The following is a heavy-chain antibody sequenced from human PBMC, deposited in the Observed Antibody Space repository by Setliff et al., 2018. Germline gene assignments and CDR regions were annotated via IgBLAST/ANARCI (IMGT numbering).Heavy chain of an antibody. V-gene: IGHV3-48*04. CDR3: ARDQGIGLSGSYSFFDY. CDR1: GFTFSTYA. D-gene: IGHD3-3*01. CDR2: ISRGGNTI. Sequence: PGGSLRLSCAASGFTFSTYAVNWIRQAPGKGLEWVSYISRGGNTIYYADSVKGRFTISRDNAKNSLYLQMNSLRAEDTAVYYCARDQGIGLSGSYSFFDYWGQGTLVTVSS. J-gene: IGHJ4*02.